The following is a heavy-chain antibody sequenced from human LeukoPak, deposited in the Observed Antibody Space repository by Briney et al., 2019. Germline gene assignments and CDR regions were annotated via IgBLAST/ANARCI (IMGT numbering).Heavy chain of an antibody. D-gene: IGHD4-17*01. CDR3: AGTLQTPTGPVAFDI. J-gene: IGHJ3*02. CDR1: GFTFSSYA. CDR2: ISYDGSNK. V-gene: IGHV3-30-3*01. Sequence: GGSLRLSCAASGFTFSSYAMHWVRQAPGKGLEWVAVISYDGSNKYYADSVKGRFTISRDNSKNTLYLQMNSLRAEDTAVYYCAGTLQTPTGPVAFDIWGQGTMVTVSS.